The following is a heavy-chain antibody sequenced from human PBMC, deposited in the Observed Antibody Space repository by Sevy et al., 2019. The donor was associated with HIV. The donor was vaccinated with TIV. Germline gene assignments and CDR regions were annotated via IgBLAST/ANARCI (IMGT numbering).Heavy chain of an antibody. CDR3: AKGRSPYYYYYMDV. CDR2: ISYDGSNK. J-gene: IGHJ6*03. V-gene: IGHV3-30*18. Sequence: GGSLRLSCAASGFTFSSYGMHWVRQAPGKGLEWVAVISYDGSNKYYADSVKGRFTISRDNSKNTLYLQMNSLRAEDTAVYYCAKGRSPYYYYYMDVWGKRTTVTVSS. CDR1: GFTFSSYG.